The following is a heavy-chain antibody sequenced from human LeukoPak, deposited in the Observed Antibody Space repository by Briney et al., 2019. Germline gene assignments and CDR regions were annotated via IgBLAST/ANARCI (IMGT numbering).Heavy chain of an antibody. CDR3: ARLLDYDSSGYPDTFDI. V-gene: IGHV4-59*01. Sequence: SETLSLTCTVSRGSISPNYWTWIRQPPGKGLEWIGYIYYIGSTNYNPSLKSRVTISLDTSRNQFSLRLSSVTAADTAVYYCARLLDYDSSGYPDTFDIWGQGTMVTVS. CDR2: IYYIGST. D-gene: IGHD3-22*01. CDR1: RGSISPNY. J-gene: IGHJ3*02.